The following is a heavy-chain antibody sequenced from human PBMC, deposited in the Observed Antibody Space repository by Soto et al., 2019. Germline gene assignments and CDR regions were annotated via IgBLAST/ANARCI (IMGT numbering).Heavy chain of an antibody. J-gene: IGHJ1*01. Sequence: SETLSLTCTVSGGSISSGGYYWSWIRQHPGKGLEWIGYIYYSGSTYYNPSLKSRVTISVDTSKNQFSLKLSSVTAADTAVYYCAREDYGGNSGYFQHWGQGTLVTVSS. CDR2: IYYSGST. CDR1: GGSISSGGYY. V-gene: IGHV4-31*03. CDR3: AREDYGGNSGYFQH. D-gene: IGHD4-17*01.